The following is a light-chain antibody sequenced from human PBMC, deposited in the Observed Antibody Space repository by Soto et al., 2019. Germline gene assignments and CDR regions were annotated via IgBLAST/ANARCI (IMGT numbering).Light chain of an antibody. CDR2: DVS. CDR3: SSYASNGDVL. CDR1: SSDVGTYEY. V-gene: IGLV2-14*03. Sequence: QSVLTQPASVSGSPGQSITISCTGTSSDVGTYEYVSWYQHHPDKAPKLMIYDVSNRPSGVSDRFSGSKSGNTASLTISGLQAEDEADYYCSSYASNGDVLFGGGTKVTVL. J-gene: IGLJ2*01.